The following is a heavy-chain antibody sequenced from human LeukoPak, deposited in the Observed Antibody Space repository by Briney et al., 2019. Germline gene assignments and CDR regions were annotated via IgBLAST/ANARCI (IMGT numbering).Heavy chain of an antibody. V-gene: IGHV1-2*02. J-gene: IGHJ4*02. D-gene: IGHD6-13*01. CDR1: GYTFTGYY. Sequence: GASVKVSCKASGYTFTGYYIHWVRQAPGQGLEWVGWINPNSGGTNYAQKFQGRVTMTRDTSISTVYMEVSRLRSDDTAVYYCARDGAAAVSTFDHWGQGTLVTVSS. CDR2: INPNSGGT. CDR3: ARDGAAAVSTFDH.